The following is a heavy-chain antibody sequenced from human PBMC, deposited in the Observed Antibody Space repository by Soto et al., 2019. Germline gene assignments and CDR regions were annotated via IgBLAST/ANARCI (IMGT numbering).Heavy chain of an antibody. V-gene: IGHV4-4*07. CDR1: GASISGFY. CDR3: ARGYYECSDYFVGSPIFDY. D-gene: IGHD3-22*01. Sequence: PSETLSLTCTVSGASISGFYWSWIRKSAGKGLEWIGRIYATGTTDYNPSLKSRVMMSVDTSKKQFSLRLRSVTAADTAVYYCARGYYECSDYFVGSPIFDYWGQGSLVTVSS. J-gene: IGHJ4*02. CDR2: IYATGTT.